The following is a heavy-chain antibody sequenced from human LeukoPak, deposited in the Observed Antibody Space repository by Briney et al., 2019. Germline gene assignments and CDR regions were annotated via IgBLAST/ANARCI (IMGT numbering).Heavy chain of an antibody. V-gene: IGHV3-23*01. CDR1: GLTFSSYV. Sequence: GGSLRLSCAASGLTFSSYVMSWVRQAPGKGLAWVSGISGSSGSTYYADSVKGRFTISRDNSKNTLYLQMNSLRAEDTAVYYCAKQARSNPSDYWGQGTLVTVSS. CDR2: ISGSSGST. CDR3: AKQARSNPSDY. D-gene: IGHD4-11*01. J-gene: IGHJ4*02.